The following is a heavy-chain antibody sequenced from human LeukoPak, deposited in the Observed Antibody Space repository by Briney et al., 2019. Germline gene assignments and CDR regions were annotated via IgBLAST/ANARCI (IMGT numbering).Heavy chain of an antibody. CDR1: GGSFSGYY. V-gene: IGHV4-34*01. CDR2: INHSGST. Sequence: SETLSLTCAVYGGSFSGYYWSWIRQPPGKGLEWIGEINHSGSTNYNPSLKSRVTISVDTSKNQFSLKLSSVTAADTAVYYCARGKTYYDFWSGYGWGQGTLVTVSS. J-gene: IGHJ4*02. CDR3: ARGKTYYDFWSGYG. D-gene: IGHD3-3*01.